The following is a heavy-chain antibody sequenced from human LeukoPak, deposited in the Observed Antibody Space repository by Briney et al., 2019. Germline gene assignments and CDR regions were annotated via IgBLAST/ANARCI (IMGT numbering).Heavy chain of an antibody. Sequence: ETLSLTCAVYGGSFSVYYWSCIRQPPGKGLEWIGEIKQSESSDYNPPLKSRVTISVDTSKNQFCLKLSSVTAADTAVYYCARGGGSSGYYLDYWGQGTLVTVSS. D-gene: IGHD3-22*01. CDR2: IKQSESS. J-gene: IGHJ4*02. V-gene: IGHV4-34*01. CDR1: GGSFSVYY. CDR3: ARGGGSSGYYLDY.